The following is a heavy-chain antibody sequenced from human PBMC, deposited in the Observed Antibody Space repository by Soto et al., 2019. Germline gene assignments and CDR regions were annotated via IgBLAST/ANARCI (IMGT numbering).Heavy chain of an antibody. Sequence: ASVKVSCKASGYSCLNYDISWLRQAPGQGLEWMGWIGTFSGDTKYALKFQGRVTMTTDTSTTTVYMQLTNLRYDDTAVYFCARGRTTSLGTFDYWGQGALVTVSS. J-gene: IGHJ4*02. CDR3: ARGRTTSLGTFDY. CDR2: IGTFSGDT. CDR1: GYSCLNYD. D-gene: IGHD1-1*01. V-gene: IGHV1-18*01.